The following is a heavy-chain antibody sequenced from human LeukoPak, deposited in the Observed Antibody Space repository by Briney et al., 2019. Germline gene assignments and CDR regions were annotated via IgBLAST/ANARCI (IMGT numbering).Heavy chain of an antibody. J-gene: IGHJ4*02. V-gene: IGHV1-18*01. Sequence: ASVKVSCKASGYTFTSYGISWVRQAPGPGLEWMGWISAYNGNTNYAQKLQGRVTMTTDTSTSTAYMELRSLRSDDTAVYYCARVPMYYYDSSGYYRSRFDYWGQGTLVTVSS. D-gene: IGHD3-22*01. CDR1: GYTFTSYG. CDR3: ARVPMYYYDSSGYYRSRFDY. CDR2: ISAYNGNT.